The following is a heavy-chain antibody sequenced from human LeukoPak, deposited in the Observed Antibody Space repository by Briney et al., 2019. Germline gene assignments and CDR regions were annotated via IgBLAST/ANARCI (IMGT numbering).Heavy chain of an antibody. CDR1: GFTFSNYV. CDR3: AKDFSAGGNYGYGRFDP. J-gene: IGHJ5*02. V-gene: IGHV3-23*01. CDR2: ISGSGDYS. Sequence: GGSLRLSCAASGFTFSNYVMNWVRQAPGKGLEWVSAISGSGDYSNSADSVKGRFTISRDNSENTLYLQMNSLRAEDTGVYYCAKDFSAGGNYGYGRFDPWGQGTLDTVSS. D-gene: IGHD4-17*01.